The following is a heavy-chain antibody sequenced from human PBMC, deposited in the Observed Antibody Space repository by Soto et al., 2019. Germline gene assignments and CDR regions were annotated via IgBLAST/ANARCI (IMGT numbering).Heavy chain of an antibody. CDR2: IIPIFGTA. CDR1: GGTFSSYA. CDR3: ARVMRAVAGDYYYYGMDV. V-gene: IGHV1-69*13. Sequence: SVKVSCKASGGTFSSYAISWARQAPGQGLEWMGGIIPIFGTANYAQKFQGRVTITADESTSTAYMELSSLRSEDTAVYYCARVMRAVAGDYYYYGMDVWGQGTTVTVSS. D-gene: IGHD6-19*01. J-gene: IGHJ6*02.